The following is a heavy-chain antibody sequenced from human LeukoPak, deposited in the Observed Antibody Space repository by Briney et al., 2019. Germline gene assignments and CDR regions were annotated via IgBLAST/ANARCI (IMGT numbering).Heavy chain of an antibody. CDR3: AREPTTIFGVALGMDV. Sequence: PSETLSLTCTVSGGSISSYYWSWIRQPPGKGLEWIGYIYYSGSTNYNPSLKSRVTISVDTSKNQFSLKLSSVTAADTAVYYCAREPTTIFGVALGMDVWGQGTTVTVSS. V-gene: IGHV4-59*01. J-gene: IGHJ6*02. CDR1: GGSISSYY. CDR2: IYYSGST. D-gene: IGHD3-3*01.